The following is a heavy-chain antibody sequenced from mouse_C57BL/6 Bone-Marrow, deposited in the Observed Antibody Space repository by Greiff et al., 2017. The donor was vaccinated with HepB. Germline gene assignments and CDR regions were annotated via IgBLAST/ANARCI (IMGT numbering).Heavy chain of an antibody. CDR3: ARSEGTTRVDY. Sequence: VQLQESGAELVKPGASVKLSCKASGYTFTSYWMHWVKQRPGQGLEWIGMIHPNSGSTNYNEKFKSKATLTVDKSSSTAYMQLNSLTSEDSAVYYCARSEGTTRVDYWGQGTTLTVSS. J-gene: IGHJ2*01. V-gene: IGHV1-64*01. CDR1: GYTFTSYW. D-gene: IGHD2-1*01. CDR2: IHPNSGST.